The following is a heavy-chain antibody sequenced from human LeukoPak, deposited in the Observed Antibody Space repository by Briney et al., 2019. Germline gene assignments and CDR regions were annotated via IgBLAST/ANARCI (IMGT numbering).Heavy chain of an antibody. CDR3: ARIVSSGWYYYYMDV. V-gene: IGHV4-59*08. CDR1: GGSISSYY. Sequence: SETLSLTCTVSGGSISSYYWSWIRQPPGKGLEWIAYIYYSGSTNYNPSLKSRVTISVDTSKNQFSLKLSSVTAADTAVYYCARIVSSGWYYYYMDVWGKGTTVTVSS. J-gene: IGHJ6*03. CDR2: IYYSGST. D-gene: IGHD6-19*01.